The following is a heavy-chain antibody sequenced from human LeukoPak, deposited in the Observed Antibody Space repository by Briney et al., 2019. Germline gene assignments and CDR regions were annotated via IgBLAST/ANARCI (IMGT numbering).Heavy chain of an antibody. V-gene: IGHV3-66*01. CDR3: ARGLSVGATGVWAFDI. Sequence: PGGSLRLSCAASGFTVSNNYMTWVRQAPGKGLEWVSVMYRVGNTYYADFVKGRFTLSRDNFKNTLHLQMSRLRGEDTAWYCCARGLSVGATGVWAFDIWGEGTMVTVSS. CDR1: GFTVSNNY. CDR2: MYRVGNT. J-gene: IGHJ3*02. D-gene: IGHD1-26*01.